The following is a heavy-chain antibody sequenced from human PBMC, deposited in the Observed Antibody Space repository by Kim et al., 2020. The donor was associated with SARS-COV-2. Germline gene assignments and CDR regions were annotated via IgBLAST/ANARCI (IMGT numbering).Heavy chain of an antibody. V-gene: IGHV1-24*01. D-gene: IGHD5-12*01. CDR2: FDPEDGET. CDR1: GYTLTELS. CDR3: ATGVARSLYYYYYGMDV. Sequence: ASVKVSCKVSGYTLTELSMHWVRQAPGKGLEWMGGFDPEDGETIYAQKFQGRVTMTEDTSTDTAYMELSSLRSEDTAVYYCATGVARSLYYYYYGMDVWGQGTTVTVSS. J-gene: IGHJ6*02.